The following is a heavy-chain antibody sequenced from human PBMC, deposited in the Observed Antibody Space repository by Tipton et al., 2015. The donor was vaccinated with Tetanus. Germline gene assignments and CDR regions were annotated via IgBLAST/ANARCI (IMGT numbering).Heavy chain of an antibody. Sequence: TLSLTCTVSGGSVSSSTYYWVWIRQPPGKGLEWVGYIYYSGSTYYNPSLKSRVTISVDTSKNQFSLKLSSVTAADTAVYYCARVVEVAVAGMGLYYYYGMDVWGQGTTVTVSS. CDR1: GGSVSSSTYY. V-gene: IGHV4-31*03. CDR2: IYYSGST. D-gene: IGHD6-19*01. CDR3: ARVVEVAVAGMGLYYYYGMDV. J-gene: IGHJ6*02.